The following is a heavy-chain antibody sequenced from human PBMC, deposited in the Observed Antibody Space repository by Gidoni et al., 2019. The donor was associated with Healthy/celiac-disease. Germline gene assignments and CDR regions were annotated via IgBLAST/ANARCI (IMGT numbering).Heavy chain of an antibody. Sequence: EVQLVESGGGLVQPGGSLRLSCAASGFTFSRYSMNWVRQAPGKGLEWVSYISSSSSTIYYADSVKGRFTISRDNAKNSLYLQMNSLRDEDTAVYYCARNLSIAFLRSGLPDWGQGTLVTVSS. V-gene: IGHV3-48*02. D-gene: IGHD2-15*01. CDR1: GFTFSRYS. CDR2: ISSSSSTI. CDR3: ARNLSIAFLRSGLPD. J-gene: IGHJ4*02.